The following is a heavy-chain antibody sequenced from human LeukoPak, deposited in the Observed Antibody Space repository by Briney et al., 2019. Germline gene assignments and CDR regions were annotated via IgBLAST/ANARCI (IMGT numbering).Heavy chain of an antibody. Sequence: SVKVSCKASGGTFSSYAISWVRQAPGQGLEWMGGIIPIFGTANYAQKFQGRVTITADKSTSTAYMELSSLRSEDTAVYYCASSYSGSYYGYYYYYMDVWGKGTTVTVSS. CDR2: IIPIFGTA. CDR3: ASSYSGSYYGYYYYYMDV. CDR1: GGTFSSYA. D-gene: IGHD1-26*01. J-gene: IGHJ6*03. V-gene: IGHV1-69*06.